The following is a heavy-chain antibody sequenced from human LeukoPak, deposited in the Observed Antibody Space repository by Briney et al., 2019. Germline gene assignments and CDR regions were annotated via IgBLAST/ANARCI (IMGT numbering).Heavy chain of an antibody. V-gene: IGHV3-30*18. CDR2: ISYDGSNK. CDR1: GFTFSSYG. J-gene: IGHJ4*02. Sequence: GGSLRLSCAASGFTFSSYGMHWVRQAPGKGMEWVAVISYDGSNKYYADSVKGRFTISRDNSKNTLYLQMNSLRAEDTAVYYCAKVTSPIAAAGPDYWGQGTLVTVSS. CDR3: AKVTSPIAAAGPDY. D-gene: IGHD6-13*01.